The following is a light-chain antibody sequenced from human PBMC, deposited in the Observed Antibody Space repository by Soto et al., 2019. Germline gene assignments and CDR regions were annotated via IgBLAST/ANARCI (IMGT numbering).Light chain of an antibody. CDR2: GAS. Sequence: EIVMTQSPATLSVSPGERATLSCRASQSVSSKLAWYQQKPGQAPRLLIYGASTRATGIPARFSGSGSGTEFTLTISSLQSEDFAVSYCHQYNKWPPYSFGQGTKLEIK. CDR3: HQYNKWPPYS. J-gene: IGKJ2*01. V-gene: IGKV3-15*01. CDR1: QSVSSK.